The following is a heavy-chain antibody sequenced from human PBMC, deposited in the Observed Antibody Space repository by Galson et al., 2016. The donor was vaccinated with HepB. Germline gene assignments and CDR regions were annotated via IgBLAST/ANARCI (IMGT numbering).Heavy chain of an antibody. CDR3: ARHAPNEGSGWILYFDL. Sequence: SETLSLTCTVSGGSISSSSDSWGWIRQPPGKGLEWIGSIYYSGRTYNNPSLRSRVSISVDTSKNQFSLKLSSVTAADTGVYYCARHAPNEGSGWILYFDLWGRGTLVTVSS. D-gene: IGHD6-19*01. CDR2: IYYSGRT. CDR1: GGSISSSSDS. V-gene: IGHV4-39*01. J-gene: IGHJ2*01.